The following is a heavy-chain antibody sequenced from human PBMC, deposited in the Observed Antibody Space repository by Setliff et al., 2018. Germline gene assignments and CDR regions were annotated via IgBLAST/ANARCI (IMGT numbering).Heavy chain of an antibody. J-gene: IGHJ5*02. CDR3: ARTTGSTHNWLDP. Sequence: SETLSLTCSVYGESFSNNYWSWIRQTPGKGLEWIGESNHGGSTSYHPSLQSRLTMSVDTSKNQFSLKVSSVTAADTAVYYCARTTGSTHNWLDPWGPGTLVTVS. CDR1: GESFSNNY. V-gene: IGHV4-34*01. D-gene: IGHD1-1*01. CDR2: SNHGGST.